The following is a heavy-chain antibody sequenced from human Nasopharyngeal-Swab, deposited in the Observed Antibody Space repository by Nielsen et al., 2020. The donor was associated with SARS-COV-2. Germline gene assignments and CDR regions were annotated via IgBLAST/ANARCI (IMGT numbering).Heavy chain of an antibody. CDR2: IYYSGST. Sequence: SETLSLTCPVSGGSISSYYWSWIRQPPGKGLEWIGYIYYSGSTNYNPSLKSRVTISVDTSKNQFSLKLSSVTAADTAVYYCARGRGIDTIFGVVIIGWFDPWGQGTLVTVSS. CDR1: GGSISSYY. CDR3: ARGRGIDTIFGVVIIGWFDP. V-gene: IGHV4-59*13. J-gene: IGHJ5*02. D-gene: IGHD3-3*01.